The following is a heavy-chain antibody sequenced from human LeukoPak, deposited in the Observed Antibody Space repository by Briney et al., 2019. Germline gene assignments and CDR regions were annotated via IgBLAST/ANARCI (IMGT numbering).Heavy chain of an antibody. V-gene: IGHV4-34*01. CDR2: INHSGST. Sequence: SETLSLTCAVYGGSFSGYYWSWIRQPPGKGLEWIGEINHSGSTNYNPSLTSRVTISVDTSKNQFSLKLSSVTAADTAVYYCARGRIAVAGTDTRAFDIWGQGTMVTVSS. D-gene: IGHD6-19*01. J-gene: IGHJ3*02. CDR3: ARGRIAVAGTDTRAFDI. CDR1: GGSFSGYY.